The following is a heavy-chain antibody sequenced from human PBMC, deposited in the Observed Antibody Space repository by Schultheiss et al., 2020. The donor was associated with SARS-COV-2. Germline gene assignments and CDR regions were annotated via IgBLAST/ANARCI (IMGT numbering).Heavy chain of an antibody. J-gene: IGHJ5*02. V-gene: IGHV4-34*01. CDR2: IYYSGST. CDR1: GGSFSGYY. CDR3: ARGVRGALGYCSGGSCYSGRWFDP. Sequence: SETLSLTCAVYGGSFSGYYWSWIRQHPGKGLEWIGYIYYSGSTNYNPSLKSRVTISVDTSKNQFSLKLSSVTAADTAVYYCARGVRGALGYCSGGSCYSGRWFDPWGQGTLVTVSS. D-gene: IGHD2-15*01.